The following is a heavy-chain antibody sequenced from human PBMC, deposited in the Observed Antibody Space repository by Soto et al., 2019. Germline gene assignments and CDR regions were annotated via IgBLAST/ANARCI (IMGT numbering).Heavy chain of an antibody. CDR2: ISGSGDSS. J-gene: IGHJ4*02. CDR3: AKVGIGSVSHKHHFEH. V-gene: IGHV3-23*01. Sequence: EVQLLDSGGDVAQPGGSLRLACTASGFTFSSFGMAWVRQAPGKGLEWVSAISGSGDSSYYADSVKGRFTISRDNPKNTMYLQMNSLRAEDTAVYYCAKVGIGSVSHKHHFEHWGQGTQVTVSS. CDR1: GFTFSSFG. D-gene: IGHD2-2*03.